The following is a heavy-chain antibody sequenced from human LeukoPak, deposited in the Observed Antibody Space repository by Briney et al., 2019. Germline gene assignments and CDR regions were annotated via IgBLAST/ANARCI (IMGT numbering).Heavy chain of an antibody. CDR2: IIPILGIA. D-gene: IGHD6-19*01. CDR3: AREFSPGYSSGWYEH. Sequence: SVKVSCKASGGTFSSYAISWVRQAPGQGLEWMGRIIPILGIANYAQKFQGRVTITADKSTSTAYMELSSLRSEDTAVYYCAREFSPGYSSGWYEHWGQGTLVTVSS. CDR1: GGTFSSYA. V-gene: IGHV1-69*04. J-gene: IGHJ5*02.